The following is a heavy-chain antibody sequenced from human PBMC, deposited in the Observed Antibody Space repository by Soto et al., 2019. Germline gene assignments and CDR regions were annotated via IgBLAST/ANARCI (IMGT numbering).Heavy chain of an antibody. D-gene: IGHD2-2*01. CDR1: GFTFSSYG. CDR2: IWYDGSKK. CDR3: ASRSPALDY. V-gene: IGHV3-33*01. Sequence: QVQLVESGGGVGQPGRSLRLSCETSGFTFSSYGMHWVRQAPGKGLEWAAVIWYDGSKKYYADYVKDRFTISRDNSKDTLYLQMDRLRAEDTAVYYCASRSPALDYWGQGTLVTVSS. J-gene: IGHJ4*02.